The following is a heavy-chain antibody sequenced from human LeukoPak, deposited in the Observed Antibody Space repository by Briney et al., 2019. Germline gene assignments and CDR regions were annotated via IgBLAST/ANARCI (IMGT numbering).Heavy chain of an antibody. CDR3: ARAGKLMITMVRGALASRDAFHI. V-gene: IGHV1-2*02. D-gene: IGHD3-10*01. Sequence: ASVKVSCKASGYTFTGYYLNWVRQAPGQGLELMGWINPNSGGTNYAQKFQGRVSMTRDTSISTAYMELSRLRSDDTAVYYCARAGKLMITMVRGALASRDAFHIWGQGTMVTVSS. CDR1: GYTFTGYY. J-gene: IGHJ3*02. CDR2: INPNSGGT.